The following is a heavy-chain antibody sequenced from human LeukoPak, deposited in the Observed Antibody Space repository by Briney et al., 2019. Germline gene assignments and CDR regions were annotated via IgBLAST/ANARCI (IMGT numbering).Heavy chain of an antibody. CDR1: GGSISSHY. D-gene: IGHD2-2*01. J-gene: IGHJ5*02. CDR3: AGLSKGYCSSTSCYP. Sequence: SETLSLTCTVSGGSISSHYWSWIRQPPGKGLEWIGYIYYSGSINYNPSLKSRVTISVDTSKNQFSLKLSSVTAADTAVYYCAGLSKGYCSSTSCYPWGQGNLVTVSS. CDR2: IYYSGSI. V-gene: IGHV4-59*11.